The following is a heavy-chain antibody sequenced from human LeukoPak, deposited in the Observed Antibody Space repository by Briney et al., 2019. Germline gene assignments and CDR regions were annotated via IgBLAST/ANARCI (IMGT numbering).Heavy chain of an antibody. D-gene: IGHD3-9*01. J-gene: IGHJ4*02. Sequence: PSETLSLTCAVYGGSFSGYYWSWVRQPPGKGLEWIGEINHSGSTNYNPSLKSRVTMSVDTSNNQLSLMMTSVTAADTAVFYCARTPQGDNYFDYWGQGHLVTVSS. V-gene: IGHV4-34*01. CDR2: INHSGST. CDR1: GGSFSGYY. CDR3: ARTPQGDNYFDY.